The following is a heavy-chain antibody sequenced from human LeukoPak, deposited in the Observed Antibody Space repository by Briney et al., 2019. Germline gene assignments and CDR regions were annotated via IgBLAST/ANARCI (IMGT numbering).Heavy chain of an antibody. V-gene: IGHV1-2*02. J-gene: IGHJ4*02. CDR2: INPNSGGT. CDR3: TTDVINLWSFDS. CDR1: GYTFTGYY. Sequence: ASVKVSCKASGYTFTGYYMHWVRQAPGQGLEWMGWINPNSGGTNYAQKFQGRVTMTRDTSISTAYMELTSLRFEDTAIYYCTTDVINLWSFDSWGRGTLVTVSS. D-gene: IGHD3-10*01.